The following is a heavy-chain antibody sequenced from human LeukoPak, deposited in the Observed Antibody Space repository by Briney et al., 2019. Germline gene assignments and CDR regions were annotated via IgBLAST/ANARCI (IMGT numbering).Heavy chain of an antibody. D-gene: IGHD6-25*01. CDR2: ITSDGSSR. J-gene: IGHJ5*02. Sequence: QPGGSLRLSCAASGFTFSTYWMHWVRQGPGKGLEWVSRITSDGSSRSHADSVKDRFIISRDNAKNTLYLQMNSLRVDDTAVYYCARGGSAVLESWGQGSQVAVSS. CDR3: ARGGSAVLES. V-gene: IGHV3-74*01. CDR1: GFTFSTYW.